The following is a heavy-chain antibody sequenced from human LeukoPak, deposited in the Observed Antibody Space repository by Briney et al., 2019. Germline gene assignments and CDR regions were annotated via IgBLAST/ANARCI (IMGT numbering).Heavy chain of an antibody. CDR2: IKNKIDGGTT. D-gene: IGHD4-17*01. J-gene: IGHJ4*02. CDR1: GFTFNLAW. CDR3: NTDGDYGDYVDS. Sequence: GGSLRLSCAASGFTFNLAWINWVRQAPGKGLEWVGRIKNKIDGGTTDYAAPVKGRFTISRDDSKNTVYLQMNSLKSEDTALYYCNTDGDYGDYVDSWGQGTLVTVSS. V-gene: IGHV3-15*07.